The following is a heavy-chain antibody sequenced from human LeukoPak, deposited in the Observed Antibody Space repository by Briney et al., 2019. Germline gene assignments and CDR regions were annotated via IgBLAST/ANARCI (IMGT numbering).Heavy chain of an antibody. CDR2: ISSSSSYI. D-gene: IGHD2-2*01. J-gene: IGHJ4*02. Sequence: PGGSLRLSCAASGFTFSSYSMNWVRQAPGKGLEWVSSISSSSSYIYYADSVKGRFTISRDNAKNSLYLQMNSLRAEDTAVYHRARAGGRYCSSTSCYFDYWGQGTLVTVSS. CDR3: ARAGGRYCSSTSCYFDY. V-gene: IGHV3-21*01. CDR1: GFTFSSYS.